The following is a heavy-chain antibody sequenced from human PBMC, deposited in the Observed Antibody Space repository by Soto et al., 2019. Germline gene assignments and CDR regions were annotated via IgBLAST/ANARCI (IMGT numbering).Heavy chain of an antibody. V-gene: IGHV3-33*01. J-gene: IGHJ6*02. Sequence: QVQLVESGGGVVQPGRSLRLSCAASGFTFSTYGMHWVRQAPGKGLEWVALIWYDGNNNYYADSVKGRFTISRDNSKKXLYPQMNSLRAEDAAVYYCVGYCSGGSCYYYGMDVWGQGTTVTVSS. CDR3: VGYCSGGSCYYYGMDV. CDR1: GFTFSTYG. D-gene: IGHD2-15*01. CDR2: IWYDGNNN.